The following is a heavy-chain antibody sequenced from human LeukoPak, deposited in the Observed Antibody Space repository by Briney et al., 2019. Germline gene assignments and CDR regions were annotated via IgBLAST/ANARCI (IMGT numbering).Heavy chain of an antibody. Sequence: SETLSLTCTVSGVSMSAYQWSWVRQSPEKGLEWIGCINTKGETSYNPSLKSRVNTSVDTSKSQFSLRLTSVTAADTAVYYCATSNDAKIAPFDHWGQGAPVTVSS. D-gene: IGHD2-21*01. CDR3: ATSNDAKIAPFDH. CDR1: GVSMSAYQ. V-gene: IGHV4-4*09. CDR2: INTKGET. J-gene: IGHJ4*02.